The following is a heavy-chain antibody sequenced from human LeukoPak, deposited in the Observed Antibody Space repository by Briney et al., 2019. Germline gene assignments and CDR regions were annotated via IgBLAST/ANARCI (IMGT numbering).Heavy chain of an antibody. J-gene: IGHJ4*02. V-gene: IGHV4-39*07. CDR3: ARGVIAAAEGYYFDY. CDR2: IYYSGST. D-gene: IGHD6-13*01. Sequence: PSETLSLTCTVSGGSISSSSYYWGWIRQPPGKGLEWIGSIYYSGSTYYNPSLKSRVTISVDTSKNQFSLKLSSVTAADTAVYYCARGVIAAAEGYYFDYWGQGTLVTVSS. CDR1: GGSISSSSYY.